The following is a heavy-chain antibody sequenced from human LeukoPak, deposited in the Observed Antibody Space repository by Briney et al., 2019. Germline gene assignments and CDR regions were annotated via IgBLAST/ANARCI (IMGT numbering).Heavy chain of an antibody. CDR1: GFTFSSYA. CDR2: ISSSGSTI. Sequence: PGGSLRLSCAASGFTFSSYALSWVRQAPGKGLEWVSYISSSGSTIYYADSVKGRFTISRDNAKNSLYLQMNSLRAEDTAVYYCARDHEDYYDSSGYFDYWGQGTLVTVSS. V-gene: IGHV3-48*04. D-gene: IGHD3-22*01. J-gene: IGHJ4*02. CDR3: ARDHEDYYDSSGYFDY.